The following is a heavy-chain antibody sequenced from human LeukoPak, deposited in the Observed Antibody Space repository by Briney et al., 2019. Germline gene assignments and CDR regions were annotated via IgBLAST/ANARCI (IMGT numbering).Heavy chain of an antibody. V-gene: IGHV3-7*01. J-gene: IGHJ4*02. CDR1: GFTFSTYW. D-gene: IGHD1-26*01. Sequence: GGSLRLSCAASGFTFSTYWMSWVRQAPGKGLEWVANIKQDGSDKFYADSMKGRFTISRDNAENSVYLQMDSLRVEDTAVYYCARGAGVGSGSYYVDYWGQGTLVTVSS. CDR3: ARGAGVGSGSYYVDY. CDR2: IKQDGSDK.